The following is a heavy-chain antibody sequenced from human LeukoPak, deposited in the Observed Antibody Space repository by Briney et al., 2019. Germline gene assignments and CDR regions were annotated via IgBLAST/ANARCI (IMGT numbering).Heavy chain of an antibody. CDR2: ISGSGGGP. D-gene: IGHD3-9*01. J-gene: IGHJ6*02. CDR1: GFTFSSYA. Sequence: PGGSLRLSCAASGFTFSSYAMSWVRQAPGKGLEWVSVISGSGGGPYYADSVKGRFTISRDNSKNTLYLQMNSLRAEDTAVYYCARDPRYLGGYYYGMDVWGQGTTVTVSS. V-gene: IGHV3-23*01. CDR3: ARDPRYLGGYYYGMDV.